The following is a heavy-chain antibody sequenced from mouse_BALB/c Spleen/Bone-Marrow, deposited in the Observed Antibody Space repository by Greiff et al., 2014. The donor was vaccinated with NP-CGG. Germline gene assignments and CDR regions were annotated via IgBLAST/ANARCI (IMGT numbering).Heavy chain of an antibody. CDR3: TRDGKGNYDYAMDY. J-gene: IGHJ4*01. CDR1: GFTFSSYT. CDR2: ISSGGSYT. Sequence: DVMLVESGGGLVKPGGSLKLSCAASGFTFSSYTMSWVRQTPEKRLEWVATISSGGSYTYYPDSVKGRFTISRDNAKNTLYLQMSSLKSEDTAMYYCTRDGKGNYDYAMDYWGQGTSVTFSS. D-gene: IGHD2-1*01. V-gene: IGHV5-6-4*01.